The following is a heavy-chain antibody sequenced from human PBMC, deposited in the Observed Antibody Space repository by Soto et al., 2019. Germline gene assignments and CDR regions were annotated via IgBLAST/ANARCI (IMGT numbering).Heavy chain of an antibody. CDR3: ARDLNWAFDY. J-gene: IGHJ4*02. Sequence: EVQLVESGGGLVQPGGSLRLSCAASGFSFSDYTMNWVRQARGKGLEWVSYISKSSGTKSYADSVKGRFTISRDSAKSSLFLQMNSLRDEDTALYYCARDLNWAFDYWGQGILVTVSS. CDR2: ISKSSGTK. D-gene: IGHD7-27*01. CDR1: GFSFSDYT. V-gene: IGHV3-48*02.